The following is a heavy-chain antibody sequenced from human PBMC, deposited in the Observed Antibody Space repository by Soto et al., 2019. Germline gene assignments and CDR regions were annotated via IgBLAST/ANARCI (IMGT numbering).Heavy chain of an antibody. D-gene: IGHD2-2*01. CDR1: GGTFSSYA. J-gene: IGHJ5*02. CDR3: ARGGGYCSSTGCHNWFDP. CDR2: IIPIFGTA. V-gene: IGHV1-69*13. Sequence: GASVKVSCKASGGTFSSYAISWVRQAPGQGLEWMGGIIPIFGTANYAQKFQGGVTITADESTSTAYMELSSLRSEDTAVYYCARGGGYCSSTGCHNWFDPWGQGTMVTVSS.